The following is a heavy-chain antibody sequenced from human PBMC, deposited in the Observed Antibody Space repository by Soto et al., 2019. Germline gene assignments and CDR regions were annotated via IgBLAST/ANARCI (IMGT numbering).Heavy chain of an antibody. CDR3: AKDLEAVPPGWYFDL. CDR2: ISASGGST. CDR1: GFTFSSYA. J-gene: IGHJ2*01. V-gene: IGHV3-23*01. D-gene: IGHD6-6*01. Sequence: EVQLLESGGGLVQPGGSLRLSCAASGFTFSSYAMSGVRQAPGKGLEWVSAISASGGSTYYADSVKGRFTISRDNSKNTLYLQMNSLRAEDTAVYYCAKDLEAVPPGWYFDLWGRGTLVTVSS.